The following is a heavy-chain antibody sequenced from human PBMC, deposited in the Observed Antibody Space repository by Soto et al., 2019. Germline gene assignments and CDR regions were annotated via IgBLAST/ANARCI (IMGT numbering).Heavy chain of an antibody. CDR1: GYSFTRHG. CDR2: ISAYNGNT. V-gene: IGHV1-18*01. CDR3: ARDNGFGESDV. J-gene: IGHJ6*02. Sequence: QVQLVQSGAEVKKPGASVKVSCKASGYSFTRHGISSVRQAPGQGLEWMGWISAYNGNTNYAQKLQGRVTMTTDTSTSPANVELRTLRSDDTAVYYCARDNGFGESDVWGQGTTVTVA. D-gene: IGHD3-10*01.